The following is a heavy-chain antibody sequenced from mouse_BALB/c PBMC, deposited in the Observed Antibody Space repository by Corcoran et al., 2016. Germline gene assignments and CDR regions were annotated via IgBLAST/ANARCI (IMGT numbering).Heavy chain of an antibody. Sequence: QVQLQQSGAELMKPGASVKISCKATGYTFSSYWIDWVKQRPGNVLEWIGEILPGSGSTNYNEKFTGKATFTADTSSNTAYMQLSSLTSEDSAVYYCARDGRYDVFAYLGQGTLVTVSA. CDR2: ILPGSGST. CDR1: GYTFSSYW. CDR3: ARDGRYDVFAY. V-gene: IGHV1-9*01. J-gene: IGHJ3*01. D-gene: IGHD2-14*01.